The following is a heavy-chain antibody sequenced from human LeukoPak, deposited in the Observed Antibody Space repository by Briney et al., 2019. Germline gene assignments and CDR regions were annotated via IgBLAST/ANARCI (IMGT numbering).Heavy chain of an antibody. CDR1: GYTLTELS. D-gene: IGHD6-13*01. J-gene: IGHJ4*02. Sequence: ASVKVSCKVSGYTLTELSMHWVRQAPGKGLEWMGGFDPEDGETIYAQKLQGRVTMTTDTSTSTAYMELRSLRSDDTAVYYCAREFSSSPYSSSWYSPLDYWGQGTLVTVSS. CDR2: FDPEDGET. CDR3: AREFSSSPYSSSWYSPLDY. V-gene: IGHV1-24*01.